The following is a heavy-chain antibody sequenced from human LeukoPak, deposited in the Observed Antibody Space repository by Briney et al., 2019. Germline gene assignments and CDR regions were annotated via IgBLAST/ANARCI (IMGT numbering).Heavy chain of an antibody. CDR3: TTHVYYYASGGFFYSDY. CDR1: GFSFSGSA. CDR2: IRSKTNNYAT. D-gene: IGHD3-22*01. V-gene: IGHV3-73*01. J-gene: IGHJ4*02. Sequence: GGSLRLSCAASGFSFSGSAIHRVRQASGKGLEWLGRIRSKTNNYATAYGASVNDRFTISRDDSKNTAYLQMNSLKTEDTAVYYRTTHVYYYASGGFFYSDYWGRGTLVTVSS.